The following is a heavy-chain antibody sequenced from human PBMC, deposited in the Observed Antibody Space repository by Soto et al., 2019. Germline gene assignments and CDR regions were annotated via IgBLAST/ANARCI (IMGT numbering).Heavy chain of an antibody. Sequence: DLEESGGGLVQPGGSLRLSCAASGFTFANYWMTWVRQAPGKEPERVANINNDGGETYYVDSVKGRFIISRDNTKNSLYLQVNSLRAEDTAVFYCTRDRGYQTFDFWGQGTLVTVSS. CDR3: TRDRGYQTFDF. CDR2: INNDGGET. V-gene: IGHV3-7*03. CDR1: GFTFANYW. D-gene: IGHD2-2*01. J-gene: IGHJ4*02.